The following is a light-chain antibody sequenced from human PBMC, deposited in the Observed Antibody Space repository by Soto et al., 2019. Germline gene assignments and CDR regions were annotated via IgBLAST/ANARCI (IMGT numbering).Light chain of an antibody. CDR3: QQFNSYPRT. Sequence: AIQLTQSPSSLSASVGDRVTITCRASQGISSALAWYQQNPGKAPKLLIYDASSLESGVPSRFRGSGSGTDFTLTISSLQPEDFATYYCQQFNSYPRTFGQGTKLEIK. CDR1: QGISSA. J-gene: IGKJ2*01. CDR2: DAS. V-gene: IGKV1-13*02.